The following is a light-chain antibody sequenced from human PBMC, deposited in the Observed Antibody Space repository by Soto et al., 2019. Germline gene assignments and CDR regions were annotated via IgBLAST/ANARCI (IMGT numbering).Light chain of an antibody. V-gene: IGKV3-20*01. CDR3: QQYGSSGT. Sequence: ETVMAQSPATLSVSPWERATLSCRASQSVSNNYLAWYQQKPGQAPRLLIYGASNRATGIPDRFSGSGSGTDFTLTISRLEPEDFAVYYCQQYGSSGTFGQGTKVDIK. CDR1: QSVSNNY. J-gene: IGKJ1*01. CDR2: GAS.